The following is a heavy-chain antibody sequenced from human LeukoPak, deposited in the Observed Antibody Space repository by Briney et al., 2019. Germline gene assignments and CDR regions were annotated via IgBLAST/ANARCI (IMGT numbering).Heavy chain of an antibody. CDR2: IRKDGGET. CDR1: GFPFSNYW. Sequence: GGSLRLSCAASGFPFSNYWMNWVRQAPGNALEWVAYIRKDGGETYYVDSVEGRFTISRDNAKNSLYLQMNSLRAEDTAVYYCARHTSGQPFDYWGQGTLVTVSS. V-gene: IGHV3-7*03. CDR3: ARHTSGQPFDY. J-gene: IGHJ4*02. D-gene: IGHD6-19*01.